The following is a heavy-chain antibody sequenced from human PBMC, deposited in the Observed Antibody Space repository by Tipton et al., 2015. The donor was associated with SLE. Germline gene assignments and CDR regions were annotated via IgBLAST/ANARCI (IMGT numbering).Heavy chain of an antibody. J-gene: IGHJ4*02. V-gene: IGHV3-53*05. Sequence: GSLRLSCAASGFTVSSNYMSWVRQAPGKGLEWVSLIYSDGTTYYADSVKGRFTISRDYSMNTLYLQMNSLRAEDTAVYYCAGLTTYYYTSGNYPGRFDYWGQGTLVTVSS. CDR3: AGLTTYYYTSGNYPGRFDY. D-gene: IGHD3-10*01. CDR1: GFTVSSNY. CDR2: IYSDGTT.